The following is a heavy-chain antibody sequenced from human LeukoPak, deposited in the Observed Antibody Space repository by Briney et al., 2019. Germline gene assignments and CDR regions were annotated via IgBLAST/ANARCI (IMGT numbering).Heavy chain of an antibody. D-gene: IGHD2-15*01. V-gene: IGHV4-4*02. CDR2: IYHSGST. J-gene: IGHJ4*02. CDR3: ARDPVLSTVVVAASNY. CDR1: GGSISSSNW. Sequence: SGTLSLTCAVSGGSISSSNWWSWVRQPPGKGLEWIGSIYHSGSTYYNPSLKSRVTISVDTSKNQFSLKLSSVTAADTAVYYCARDPVLSTVVVAASNYWGQGTLVTVSS.